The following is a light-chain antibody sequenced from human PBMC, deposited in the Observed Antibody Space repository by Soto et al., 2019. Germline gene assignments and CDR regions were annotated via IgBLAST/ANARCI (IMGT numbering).Light chain of an antibody. CDR3: SSYTSSSTRL. J-gene: IGLJ2*01. CDR1: SSDVGGYNY. V-gene: IGLV2-14*01. CDR2: EVS. Sequence: QSALTQPASVSGSPGQSITISCTGTSSDVGGYNYVSWYQQHPGKAPKLMIYEVSNRPSGVSNRFSGSKSDNTASLTISGLQAEDEADYYCSSYTSSSTRLFGGGTQLTVL.